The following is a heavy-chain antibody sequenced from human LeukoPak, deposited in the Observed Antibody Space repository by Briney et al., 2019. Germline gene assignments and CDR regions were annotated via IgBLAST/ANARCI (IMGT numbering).Heavy chain of an antibody. Sequence: GGSLRLSCGASGFTFSSYAMSWVRQAPGKGLEWVSAISDSGDDIEYADSVKGRFTISRDSSKNTLYLQMDSLRAEDTAVYYCARNIHDYVLTHYYYYMDVWGKGTTVTVSS. CDR2: ISDSGDDI. V-gene: IGHV3-23*01. CDR1: GFTFSSYA. D-gene: IGHD4-17*01. CDR3: ARNIHDYVLTHYYYYMDV. J-gene: IGHJ6*03.